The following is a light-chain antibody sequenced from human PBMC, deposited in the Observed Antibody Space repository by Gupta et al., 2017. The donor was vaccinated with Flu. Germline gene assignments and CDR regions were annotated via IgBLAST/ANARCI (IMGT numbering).Light chain of an antibody. J-gene: IGKJ2*01. CDR3: QNYRHWPI. Sequence: PGERVTLSCRASESVSSNLAWYQRKPGQPPRLLIDGASNRAAGVPARFSGSGSGTDFTMTISSLQAEDAAVYDCQNYRHWPIFGQGTKVEIK. CDR1: ESVSSN. V-gene: IGKV3-15*01. CDR2: GAS.